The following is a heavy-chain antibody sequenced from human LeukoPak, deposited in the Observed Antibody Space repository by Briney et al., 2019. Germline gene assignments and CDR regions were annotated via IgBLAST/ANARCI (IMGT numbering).Heavy chain of an antibody. CDR2: IYSGGST. Sequence: PGGSLRLSCAASGFTVSSDYMSWVRQAPGKGLEWVSAIYSGGSTYYADSVKGRFTISRDNSKNTLYLQMNSLRAEDTAVYYCARTLPEVRELKSGGFDYWGQGTLVTVSS. CDR1: GFTVSSDY. V-gene: IGHV3-66*01. J-gene: IGHJ4*02. CDR3: ARTLPEVRELKSGGFDY. D-gene: IGHD3-10*01.